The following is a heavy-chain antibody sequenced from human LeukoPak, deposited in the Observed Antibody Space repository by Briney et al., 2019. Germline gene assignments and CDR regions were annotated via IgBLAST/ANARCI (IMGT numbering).Heavy chain of an antibody. Sequence: GGSLRLSCAASGFTFSSYWMSWVRQAPGKGLEWVANIKQDGSEKYYVDSVKGRFTISRDNAKNSLYLQMNSLRAEDTAVYYCARVVSVGATCFDYWGQGTLVTVSS. CDR2: IKQDGSEK. D-gene: IGHD1-26*01. CDR3: ARVVSVGATCFDY. CDR1: GFTFSSYW. J-gene: IGHJ4*02. V-gene: IGHV3-7*01.